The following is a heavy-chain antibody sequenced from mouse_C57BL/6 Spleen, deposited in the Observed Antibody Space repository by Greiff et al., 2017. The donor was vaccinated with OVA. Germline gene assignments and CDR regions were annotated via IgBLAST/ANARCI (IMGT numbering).Heavy chain of an antibody. CDR3: AIYYGNYGGYFDV. V-gene: IGHV3-6*01. Sequence: EVQRVESGPGLVKPSQSLSLTCSVTGYSITSGYYWNWIRQFPGNKLEWMGYISYDGSNNYNPSLKNRISITRDTSKNQFFLKLNSVTTEDTATYYCAIYYGNYGGYFDVWGTGTTVTVSS. D-gene: IGHD2-1*01. J-gene: IGHJ1*03. CDR1: GYSITSGYY. CDR2: ISYDGSN.